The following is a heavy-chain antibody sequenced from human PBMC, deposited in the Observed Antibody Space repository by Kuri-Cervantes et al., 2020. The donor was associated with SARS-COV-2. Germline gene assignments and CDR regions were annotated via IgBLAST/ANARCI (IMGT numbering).Heavy chain of an antibody. D-gene: IGHD4-23*01. CDR1: GYTFTGYY. CDR2: INPNSGGT. Sequence: ASVKVSCKASGYTFTGYYMHWVRQAPGQGVEWMGRINPNSGGTNYAQKFQGRVTMTRDTSISTAYMELSRLRSDDTAVYYCARDPGGLDAFDIWGQGTMVTVSS. V-gene: IGHV1-2*06. CDR3: ARDPGGLDAFDI. J-gene: IGHJ3*02.